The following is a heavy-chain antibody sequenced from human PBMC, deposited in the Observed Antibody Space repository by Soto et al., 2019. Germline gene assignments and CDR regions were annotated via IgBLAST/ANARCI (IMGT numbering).Heavy chain of an antibody. D-gene: IGHD2-2*01. CDR3: ARGRDVYCSSTSCYYFDY. Sequence: LSLTCTVSGGSISSGGYYWSWIRQHPGKGLEWIGYIYYSGSTYYNPSLKSRVTISVDTSKNQFSLKLSSVTAADTAVYYCARGRDVYCSSTSCYYFDYWGQGTLVTVSS. CDR2: IYYSGST. CDR1: GGSISSGGYY. J-gene: IGHJ4*02. V-gene: IGHV4-31*03.